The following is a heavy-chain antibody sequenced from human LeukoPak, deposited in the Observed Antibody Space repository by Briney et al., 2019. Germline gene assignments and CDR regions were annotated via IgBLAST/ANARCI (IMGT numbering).Heavy chain of an antibody. CDR3: ASRPGLRYFDWLLYGFDY. CDR2: INHSGST. V-gene: IGHV4-34*01. J-gene: IGHJ4*02. D-gene: IGHD3-9*01. Sequence: PSETLSLTCAVYGGSFSGYHWSWIRQPPGKGLEWIGEINHSGSTNYNPPLKSRVTISVDTSKNQFSLKLSSVTAADTAVYYCASRPGLRYFDWLLYGFDYWGQGTLVTVSS. CDR1: GGSFSGYH.